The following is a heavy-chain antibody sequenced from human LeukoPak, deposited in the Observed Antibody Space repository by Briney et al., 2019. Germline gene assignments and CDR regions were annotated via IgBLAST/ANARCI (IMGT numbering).Heavy chain of an antibody. CDR3: AKHYDSSGYYAGCGPDY. CDR1: GFTFSSYA. Sequence: GGSLRLSCAASGFTFSSYAMSWVRQAPGKGLEWVSAISGSGGSTNYADSVKGRFTISRDNSKNTLYLQMNSLRAEDTAVYYCAKHYDSSGYYAGCGPDYWGQGTLVTVSS. J-gene: IGHJ4*02. D-gene: IGHD3-22*01. V-gene: IGHV3-23*01. CDR2: ISGSGGST.